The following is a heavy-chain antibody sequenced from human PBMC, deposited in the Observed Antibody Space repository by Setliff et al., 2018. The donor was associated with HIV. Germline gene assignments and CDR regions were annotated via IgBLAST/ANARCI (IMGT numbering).Heavy chain of an antibody. CDR1: GFTFSNNW. V-gene: IGHV3-74*03. CDR2: ISPDGSST. J-gene: IGHJ3*02. CDR3: ARECPYDTSGYYFGAFDI. D-gene: IGHD3-22*01. Sequence: GGSLRLSCAASGFTFSNNWIHWVRQTAEKGLVWVSRISPDGSSTMYADSVKGRFTISRDNAKNSLYLQMNSLRAEDTAVYYCARECPYDTSGYYFGAFDIWGQGTMVTVSS.